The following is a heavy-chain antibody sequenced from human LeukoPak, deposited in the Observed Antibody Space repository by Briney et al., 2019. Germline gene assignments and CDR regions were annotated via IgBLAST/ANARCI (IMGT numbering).Heavy chain of an antibody. Sequence: PGGSLRLSCAASGFTVSSNYMSWVRQAPGKGLEWVSFIYSGGSTYYADSVKGRFTISRDNSKNTLYLQMNSLRAEDTAVYYCARARSSYGYGDAFDIWGQGTMVTVSS. V-gene: IGHV3-66*01. CDR3: ARARSSYGYGDAFDI. J-gene: IGHJ3*02. CDR2: IYSGGST. D-gene: IGHD5-18*01. CDR1: GFTVSSNY.